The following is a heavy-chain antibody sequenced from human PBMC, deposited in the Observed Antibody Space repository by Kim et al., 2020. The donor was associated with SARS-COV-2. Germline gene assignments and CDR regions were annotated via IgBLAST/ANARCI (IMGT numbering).Heavy chain of an antibody. CDR3: ARDRWVPPARGNGMDV. V-gene: IGHV1-46*01. Sequence: KFQGRVTMTRDTSTSTVYMELSSLRSEDTAVYYCARDRWVPPARGNGMDVWGQGTTVTVSS. D-gene: IGHD1-26*01. J-gene: IGHJ6*02.